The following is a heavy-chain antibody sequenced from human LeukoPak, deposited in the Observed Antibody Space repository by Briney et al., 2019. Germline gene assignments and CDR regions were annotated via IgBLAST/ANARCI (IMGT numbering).Heavy chain of an antibody. J-gene: IGHJ6*03. V-gene: IGHV3-43*02. CDR1: GFTFDDYA. CDR3: ANGYYYYYYMDV. CDR2: ISGDGGST. Sequence: PGGSLRLSCAASGFTFDDYAMHWVRQAPGKGLEWVSLISGDGGSTYYADSVKGRFTISRDNSKNSLYLQMNSLRTEDTALYYCANGYYYYYYMDVWGKGTTVTVSS.